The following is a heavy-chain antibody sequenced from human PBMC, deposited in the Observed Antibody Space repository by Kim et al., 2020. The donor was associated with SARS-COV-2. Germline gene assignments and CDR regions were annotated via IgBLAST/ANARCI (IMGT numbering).Heavy chain of an antibody. V-gene: IGHV4-39*01. J-gene: IGHJ4*02. CDR1: GGSISSSSYY. D-gene: IGHD3-10*01. Sequence: SETLSLTCTVSGGSISSSSYYWGWIRQPPGKGLEWIGSIYYSGSTYYNPSLKSRVTISVDTSKNQFSLKLSSVTAADTAVYYCARHTSPYYYGSGSQPLFDYWGQGTLVTVSS. CDR3: ARHTSPYYYGSGSQPLFDY. CDR2: IYYSGST.